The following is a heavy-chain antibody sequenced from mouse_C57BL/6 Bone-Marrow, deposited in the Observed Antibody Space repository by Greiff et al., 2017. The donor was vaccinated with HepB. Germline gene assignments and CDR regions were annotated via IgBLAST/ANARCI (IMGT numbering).Heavy chain of an antibody. D-gene: IGHD1-1*01. CDR1: GFNIKDDY. CDR2: IDPENGDT. V-gene: IGHV14-4*01. J-gene: IGHJ1*03. CDR3: TTIYGSSYGYFDV. Sequence: EVQLQQSGAELVRPGASVKLSCTASGFNIKDDYMHWVKQRPEQGLEWIGWIDPENGDTEYASKFQGKATITADTSSNTAYLQLSSLTSEDTAVYYCTTIYGSSYGYFDVWGTGTTVTVSS.